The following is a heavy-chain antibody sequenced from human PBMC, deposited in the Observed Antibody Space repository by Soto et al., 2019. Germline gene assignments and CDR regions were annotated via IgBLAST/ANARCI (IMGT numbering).Heavy chain of an antibody. J-gene: IGHJ5*01. Sequence: QTLSLTCAISGDSVSSKAAAWNWIRQSPSRGLEWLGRTYYRSKWSTDYAVSVKSRITINPDTSKNQFSLQLNSVTPEDTAVYYCTRALSGSYDSGGQGALVTVSS. CDR3: TRALSGSYDS. CDR1: GDSVSSKAAA. V-gene: IGHV6-1*01. D-gene: IGHD1-26*01. CDR2: TYYRSKWST.